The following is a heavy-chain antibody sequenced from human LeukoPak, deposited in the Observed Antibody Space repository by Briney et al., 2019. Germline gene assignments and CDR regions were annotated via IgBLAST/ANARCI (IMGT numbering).Heavy chain of an antibody. CDR2: IYYSGST. CDR3: ARRNYYDSSGADY. V-gene: IGHV4-59*04. D-gene: IGHD3-22*01. Sequence: PSETLSLTCTVSGGSISSYYWSWIRQPPGKGLEWIGYIYYSGSTYYNPSLKSRVTISVDTSKNQFSLKLSSVTAADTAVYYCARRNYYDSSGADYWGQGTLVTVSS. CDR1: GGSISSYY. J-gene: IGHJ4*02.